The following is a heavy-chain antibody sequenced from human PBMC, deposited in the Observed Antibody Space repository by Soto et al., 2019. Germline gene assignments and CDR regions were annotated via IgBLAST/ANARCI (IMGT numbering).Heavy chain of an antibody. CDR1: GDSVSSNSAA. CDR3: ARRGITMVRGVNYYYYYGMDV. V-gene: IGHV6-1*01. Sequence: SQTLSLTCVISGDSVSSNSAAWNWIRQSPSRGLEWLGRTYYRSKWYNDYAVSVKSRITINPDTSKNQFSLQLNSVTPEDTAVYYCARRGITMVRGVNYYYYYGMDVWGQGTTVTVSS. J-gene: IGHJ6*02. D-gene: IGHD3-10*01. CDR2: TYYRSKWYN.